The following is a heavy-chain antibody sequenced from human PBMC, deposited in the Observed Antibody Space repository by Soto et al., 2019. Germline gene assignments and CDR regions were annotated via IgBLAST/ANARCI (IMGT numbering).Heavy chain of an antibody. CDR1: GFTFSSYS. CDR3: ARPSLATVPVDYYYGMDV. V-gene: IGHV3-21*01. Sequence: GGSLRLSCAASGFTFSSYSMNWVRQAPGKGLEWVSSISSSSSYIYYADSVKGRFTISRDNAKNSLYLQMNGLRAEDTAVYYCARPSLATVPVDYYYGMDVWGQGTTVTVSS. J-gene: IGHJ6*02. CDR2: ISSSSSYI. D-gene: IGHD5-12*01.